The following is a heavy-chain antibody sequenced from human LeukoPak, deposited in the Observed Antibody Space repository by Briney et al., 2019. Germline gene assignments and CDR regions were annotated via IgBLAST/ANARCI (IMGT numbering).Heavy chain of an antibody. CDR2: INHSGST. V-gene: IGHV4-34*01. CDR1: GGSFSGYY. D-gene: IGHD3-22*01. Sequence: SETLSLTCAVYGGSFSGYYWSWIRQPPGKGLEWIGEINHSGSTNYNPSLKSRVTISVDTSKNQFSLKLSSVTAADTAVYYCARRESIYDGVGYYHRFDFWGQGTLVTVSS. J-gene: IGHJ4*02. CDR3: ARRESIYDGVGYYHRFDF.